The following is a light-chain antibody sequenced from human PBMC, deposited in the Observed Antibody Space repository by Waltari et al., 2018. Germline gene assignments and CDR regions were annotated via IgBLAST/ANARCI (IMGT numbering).Light chain of an antibody. V-gene: IGLV2-23*02. CDR2: EVI. J-gene: IGLJ3*02. Sequence: QSALTQPASVSGSPGQSITISYTGTSSNVGFYNLVSWYQQHPDKAPKLLVYEVIERPSGVSSRFSGSKSGNTASLTISGLQAEDEADYYCCSYAGRNIWVFGGGTKVTVL. CDR3: CSYAGRNIWV. CDR1: SSNVGFYNL.